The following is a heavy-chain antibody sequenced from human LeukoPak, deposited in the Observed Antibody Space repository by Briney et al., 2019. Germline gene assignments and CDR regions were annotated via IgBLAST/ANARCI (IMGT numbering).Heavy chain of an antibody. V-gene: IGHV3-48*03. J-gene: IGHJ4*02. CDR3: ASTVGATTGFDY. Sequence: GGSLRLSCAASGFTFSSYEMNWVRQAPGKGLEWVSYISSSGSTIYYADSVKGRFTISRDNSKNTLYLQMNSLRAEDTAVYYCASTVGATTGFDYWGQGTLVTVSS. CDR2: ISSSGSTI. CDR1: GFTFSSYE. D-gene: IGHD1-26*01.